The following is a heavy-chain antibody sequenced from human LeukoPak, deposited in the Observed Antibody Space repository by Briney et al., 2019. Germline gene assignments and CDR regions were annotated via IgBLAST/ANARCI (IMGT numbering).Heavy chain of an antibody. CDR2: ISPLGATT. V-gene: IGHV1-46*01. Sequence: GASVKVSCKTSGYTFTTYYIHWVRQAPGQGLEWMGMISPLGATTSYAQKFQGRVTMTRDMSTSTVYMELSSLRSEDTAVYYCARGDSGYEWGDYDYWGQGTLVTVSS. CDR1: GYTFTTYY. CDR3: ARGDSGYEWGDYDY. J-gene: IGHJ4*02. D-gene: IGHD5-12*01.